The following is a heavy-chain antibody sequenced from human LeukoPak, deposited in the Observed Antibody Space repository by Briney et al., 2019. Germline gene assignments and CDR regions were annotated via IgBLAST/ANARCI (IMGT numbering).Heavy chain of an antibody. Sequence: PGGSLRLSCAASGFTFSSYWMSWVRQAPGKGLEWVASIKQDGSEKNYVESMKGRFTISRDNARNSVYLQMSSLRVEDMAVYYCARDHGFVYWGQGALVTVSS. CDR3: ARDHGFVY. CDR1: GFTFSSYW. J-gene: IGHJ4*02. V-gene: IGHV3-7*01. CDR2: IKQDGSEK.